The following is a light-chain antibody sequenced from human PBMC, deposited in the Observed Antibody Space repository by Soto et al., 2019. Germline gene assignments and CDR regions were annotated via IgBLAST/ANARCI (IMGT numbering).Light chain of an antibody. V-gene: IGKV3-11*01. CDR3: QQRSNWPRVFT. CDR2: DAS. CDR1: QSVSSY. Sequence: EIVLTQSPATLSSSPGERATLSCRASQSVSSYLAWYQQKPGQAPRLLIYDASNRATGIPARFSGSGSGTDFTLTISSLEPEDFAVYYCQQRSNWPRVFTFGPGTKVDIK. J-gene: IGKJ3*01.